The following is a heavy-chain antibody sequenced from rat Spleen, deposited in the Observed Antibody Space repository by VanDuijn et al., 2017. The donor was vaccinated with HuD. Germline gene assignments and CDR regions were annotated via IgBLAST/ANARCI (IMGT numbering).Heavy chain of an antibody. D-gene: IGHD1-11*01. J-gene: IGHJ2*01. CDR2: INSSGGST. Sequence: EVQLVESGGGLVQPGRSLKLSCAASGFTFSNYDMAWVRQAPTKGLEWVASINSSGGSTYYRDSVKGRFTVSRDNAKSTLYLQMDSLRSEDTATYYFTTANSGGYSEPYYFDYWGQGVMVTVSS. CDR1: GFTFSNYD. V-gene: IGHV5-27*01. CDR3: TTANSGGYSEPYYFDY.